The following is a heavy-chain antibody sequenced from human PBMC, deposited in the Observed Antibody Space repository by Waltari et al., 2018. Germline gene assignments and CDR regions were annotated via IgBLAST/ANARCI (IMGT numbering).Heavy chain of an antibody. J-gene: IGHJ4*02. CDR1: GLPVSSDS. CDR3: ARGHRGSRPL. Sequence: EVRLVESGGDLVQPGGSLRLSCAASGLPVSSDSMNWPRQAPGKGLEWVSVINSGGSENYTDSVKGRFIVSRDNSRNTLYLQMNGLRADDTAIYYCARGHRGSRPLWGQGTLVTVSS. D-gene: IGHD3-10*01. CDR2: INSGGSE. V-gene: IGHV3-53*01.